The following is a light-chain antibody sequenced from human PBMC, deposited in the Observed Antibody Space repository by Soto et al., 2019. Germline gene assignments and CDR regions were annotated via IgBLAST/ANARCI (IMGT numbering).Light chain of an antibody. CDR2: DAY. J-gene: IGKJ1*01. CDR1: QGISSW. Sequence: QVPKVPSTLPASLADSVPLSCRASQGISSWLAWYQQKAGKAPNLLIYDAYSLESGVPSRFSGSGSGTDFTLAISSLQAEDSATYYCLQDINYPWTFGQGTKVDIK. CDR3: LQDINYPWT. V-gene: IGKV1-5*01.